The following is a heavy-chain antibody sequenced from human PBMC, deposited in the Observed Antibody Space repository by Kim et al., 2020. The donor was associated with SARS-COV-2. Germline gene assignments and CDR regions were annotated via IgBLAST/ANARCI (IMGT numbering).Heavy chain of an antibody. Sequence: GGSLRLSCAASGFTFSSYAMHWVRQAPGKGLEWVAVISYDGSNKYYADSVKGRFTISRDNSKNTLYLQMNSLRAEDTAVYYCARGRGGSYYYGMDVWGQGTTVTVSS. CDR1: GFTFSSYA. J-gene: IGHJ6*02. CDR3: ARGRGGSYYYGMDV. CDR2: ISYDGSNK. D-gene: IGHD1-26*01. V-gene: IGHV3-30-3*01.